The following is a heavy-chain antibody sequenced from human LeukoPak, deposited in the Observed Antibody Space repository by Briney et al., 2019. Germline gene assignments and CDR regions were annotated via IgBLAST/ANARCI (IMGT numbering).Heavy chain of an antibody. D-gene: IGHD3-10*01. Sequence: GGSPRLSFAAPGFTFCNSWMRWGRPAPGKGLEWVGLIKSKTDGETTDYAAPVKGRFTISRDDSRSTLFLQMNSLKTEDTAVYYCTQGRYFDIWGRGTLVTVSS. J-gene: IGHJ2*01. CDR1: GFTFCNSW. CDR3: TQGRYFDI. CDR2: IKSKTDGETT. V-gene: IGHV3-15*01.